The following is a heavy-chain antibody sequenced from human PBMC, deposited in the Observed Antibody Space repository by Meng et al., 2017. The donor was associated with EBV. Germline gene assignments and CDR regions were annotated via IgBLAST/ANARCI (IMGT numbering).Heavy chain of an antibody. CDR2: IYWDDDK. CDR3: AHRRDEYSSSWYGWFDP. J-gene: IGHJ5*02. Sequence: QITLKESGPTPLKPTQTLTLTCTFSGFPLSTSGVGVGWIRQPPGKALEWLALIYWDDDKRYSPSLKSRLTITKDTSKNQVVLTMTNMDPVDTATYYCAHRRDEYSSSWYGWFDPWGQGTLVTVPS. CDR1: GFPLSTSGVG. V-gene: IGHV2-5*02. D-gene: IGHD6-13*01.